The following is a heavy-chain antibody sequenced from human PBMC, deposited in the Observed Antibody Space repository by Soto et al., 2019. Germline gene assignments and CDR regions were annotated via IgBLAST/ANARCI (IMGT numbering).Heavy chain of an antibody. Sequence: EVQMLESGGGLVQPGGSLRLSCAASGFPFSNYAMTWVRQAPGKGLEWVSGISGNTGHAYYADSVKDRFTISRDNSKNTLYLQMHSLRAEDTAVYYCAKVPSQYIWGSYLRYYDYWGQGTLVTVSS. J-gene: IGHJ4*02. V-gene: IGHV3-23*01. CDR1: GFPFSNYA. D-gene: IGHD3-16*02. CDR3: AKVPSQYIWGSYLRYYDY. CDR2: ISGNTGHA.